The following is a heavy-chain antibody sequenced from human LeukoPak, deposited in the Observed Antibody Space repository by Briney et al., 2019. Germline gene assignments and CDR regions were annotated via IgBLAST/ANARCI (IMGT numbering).Heavy chain of an antibody. CDR1: GFTFSSYS. D-gene: IGHD5-18*01. CDR2: ISSSSSTI. CDR3: ARVGYSYGQPYDAFDI. V-gene: IGHV3-48*04. J-gene: IGHJ3*02. Sequence: GGSLRLSCAASGFTFSSYSMNWVRQAPGKGLEWVSYISSSSSTIYYADSVKGRFTISRDNAKNSLYLQMNSLRAEDTAVYYCARVGYSYGQPYDAFDIWGQGTMVTVSS.